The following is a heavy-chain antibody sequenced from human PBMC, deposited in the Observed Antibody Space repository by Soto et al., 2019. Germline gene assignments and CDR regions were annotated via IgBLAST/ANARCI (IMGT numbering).Heavy chain of an antibody. CDR3: ARLSRDGYIFDAFDI. J-gene: IGHJ3*02. D-gene: IGHD5-12*01. Sequence: TVKVSCKASGGTFSSYAISWVRQAPGQGLEWMGGIIPIFGTANYAQKFQGRVTITADESTSTAYMELSSLRSEDTAVYYCARLSRDGYIFDAFDIWGQGTMVTVSS. CDR1: GGTFSSYA. V-gene: IGHV1-69*13. CDR2: IIPIFGTA.